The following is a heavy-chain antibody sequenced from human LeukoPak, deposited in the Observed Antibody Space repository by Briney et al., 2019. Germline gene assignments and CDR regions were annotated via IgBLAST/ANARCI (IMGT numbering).Heavy chain of an antibody. CDR2: ISGSGDST. CDR1: GFTFSSYA. CDR3: AKDDYYDSSGYWSAEYFQH. V-gene: IGHV3-23*01. J-gene: IGHJ1*01. D-gene: IGHD3-22*01. Sequence: GGSLRLSCAASGFTFSSYAMSWVRQAPGKGLEWVSAISGSGDSTYYGDSVKGRFTISRDNSKNTLYLQMNSLRAEDTAVYYCAKDDYYDSSGYWSAEYFQHWGQGTLVTVSS.